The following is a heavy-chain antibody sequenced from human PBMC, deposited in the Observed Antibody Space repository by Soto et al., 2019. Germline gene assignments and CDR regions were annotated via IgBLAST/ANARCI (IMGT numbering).Heavy chain of an antibody. D-gene: IGHD3-22*01. V-gene: IGHV4-31*03. CDR1: GGSISSGGYY. CDR3: ARLSINYYDSSGYYFVPPNNWFDP. J-gene: IGHJ5*02. CDR2: IYYSGST. Sequence: QVQLQESGPGLVKPSQTLSLTCTVSGGSISSGGYYWSWIRQHPGKGLEWIGYIYYSGSTYYNPSRKRRVTISVDTSKNQFSLKLSSVTAADTAVYYCARLSINYYDSSGYYFVPPNNWFDPWGQGTLVTVSS.